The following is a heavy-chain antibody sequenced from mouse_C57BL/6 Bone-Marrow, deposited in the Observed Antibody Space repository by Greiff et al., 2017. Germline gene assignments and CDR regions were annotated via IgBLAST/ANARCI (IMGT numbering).Heavy chain of an antibody. CDR1: GFNIKDDY. J-gene: IGHJ2*01. V-gene: IGHV14-4*01. D-gene: IGHD1-1*01. Sequence: EVQLQQSGAELVRPGASVKLSCTASGFNIKDDYMHWVKQRPEQGLEWIGWIDPENGDTEDASKFQGKATITADTSSNTAYLQLSSLTSEDTAVYYCTTPSSLDYWGQGTTLTASS. CDR3: TTPSSLDY. CDR2: IDPENGDT.